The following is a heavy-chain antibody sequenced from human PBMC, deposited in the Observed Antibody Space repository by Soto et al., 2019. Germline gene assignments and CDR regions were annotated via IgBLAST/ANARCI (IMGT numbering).Heavy chain of an antibody. CDR3: ASRIDYYDSSGYNFANACDV. J-gene: IGHJ3*01. D-gene: IGHD3-22*01. CDR2: ISAYNGNT. V-gene: IGHV1-18*01. Sequence: QVQLVQSGAEVKKPGASVKVSCKASGYTFSSYGISWVRQAPGQGLEWMGWISAYNGNTNYAQKLQGRVTMTTDTSTSTAYMELRSLRSDDTAVYYCASRIDYYDSSGYNFANACDVWGQGTMVTVSS. CDR1: GYTFSSYG.